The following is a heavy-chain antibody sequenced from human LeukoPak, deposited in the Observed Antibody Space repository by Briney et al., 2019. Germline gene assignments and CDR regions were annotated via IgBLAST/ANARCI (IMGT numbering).Heavy chain of an antibody. J-gene: IGHJ5*02. D-gene: IGHD3-10*01. V-gene: IGHV3-23*01. CDR1: GFTFSSYA. CDR3: AKDLWFGETPFDNWFDP. Sequence: GGSLRLSCAASGFTFSSYAMSWVRQAPGKGLEWVSAISGSGGSTYYADSVKGRFTISRDNSKNTLYLQMNSLRAEDMAVYYCAKDLWFGETPFDNWFDPWGQGTLVTVSS. CDR2: ISGSGGST.